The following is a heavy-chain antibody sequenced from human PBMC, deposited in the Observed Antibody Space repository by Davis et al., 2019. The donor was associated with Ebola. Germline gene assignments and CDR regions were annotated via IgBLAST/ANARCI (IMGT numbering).Heavy chain of an antibody. Sequence: GESLKISCKGSGYTFNNFWIGWVRQMPGKGLERMGIIYPGDCDARYSPSFQGQVTISADKSMSTAYLLWSSLTASDTAMYYCARARGDTLRWPAAFDFWGQGTLVTVSS. CDR1: GYTFNNFW. CDR3: ARARGDTLRWPAAFDF. V-gene: IGHV5-51*01. J-gene: IGHJ4*02. D-gene: IGHD5-18*01. CDR2: IYPGDCDA.